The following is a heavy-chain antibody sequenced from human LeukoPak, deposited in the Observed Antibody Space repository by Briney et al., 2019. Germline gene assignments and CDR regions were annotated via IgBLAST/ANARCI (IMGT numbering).Heavy chain of an antibody. D-gene: IGHD1-26*01. J-gene: IGHJ5*02. CDR3: ARDRIVGATVIRYNWFDP. CDR1: GYTFTCYY. V-gene: IGHV1-2*02. Sequence: GASVKVSCKASGYTFTCYYMHGGRQAPGQGLEWRGWINPNSGGTNYAQKFQGRVTMTRDTSISTAYMDLSRLRSHDTAVYYCARDRIVGATVIRYNWFDPWGQGTLVTVSS. CDR2: INPNSGGT.